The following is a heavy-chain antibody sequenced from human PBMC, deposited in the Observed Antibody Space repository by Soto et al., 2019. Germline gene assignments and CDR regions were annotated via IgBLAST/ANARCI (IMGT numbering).Heavy chain of an antibody. CDR3: ATGSGNGSGY. D-gene: IGHD3-10*01. CDR2: ISSGSRTI. CDR1: GFTFSTHT. V-gene: IGHV3-48*02. J-gene: IGHJ4*02. Sequence: EVQLVESGGSLVQPGVSLRLSCAASGFTFSTHTMNWVRQAPGKGLEWLSYISSGSRTIYYADSVMGRFTISRDNAQNSLYLQMHSLRDEDTAVYYCATGSGNGSGYWGQGTLVTVSS.